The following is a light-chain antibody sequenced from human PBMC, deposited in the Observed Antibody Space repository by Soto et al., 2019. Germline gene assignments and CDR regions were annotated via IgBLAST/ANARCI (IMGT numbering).Light chain of an antibody. CDR2: DAS. CDR1: QSFNSY. V-gene: IGKV3-11*01. J-gene: IGKJ1*01. CDR3: QQRTDWSWT. Sequence: EIILTQSPATLSLSPGERATLSWRASQSFNSYLTWYQQKPGQAPRLLIYDASTRATGIPARFSGSGSGTDFTLTISSLETEDSAVYFCQQRTDWSWTFGQGTKVDIK.